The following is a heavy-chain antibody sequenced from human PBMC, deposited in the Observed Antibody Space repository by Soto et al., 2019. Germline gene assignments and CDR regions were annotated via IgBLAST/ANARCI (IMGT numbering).Heavy chain of an antibody. J-gene: IGHJ4*02. CDR3: ATPRYRCYDSGLKFDY. Sequence: ASVKVSCKXSGYTFTSYYMHWVRQAPGQGLEWMGIINPSGGSTSYAQKFQGRVTMTRDTSTSTVYMELSSLRSEDTAVYYCATPRYRCYDSGLKFDYWGEGTLVTVSS. CDR2: INPSGGST. D-gene: IGHD5-12*01. CDR1: GYTFTSYY. V-gene: IGHV1-46*01.